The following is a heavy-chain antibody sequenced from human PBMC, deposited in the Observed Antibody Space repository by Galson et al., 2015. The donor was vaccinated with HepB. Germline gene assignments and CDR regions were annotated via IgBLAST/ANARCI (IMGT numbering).Heavy chain of an antibody. J-gene: IGHJ5*02. Sequence: ETLSLTCAVYDGSFSVYYWSWIRQFPGKGLEWIGEINHSGSTNYNPSLKSRVTISIDTSKNQFSLKLSSVTAAETAVYYCARDLGNWFDPWGQGTLVTVSS. V-gene: IGHV4-34*01. CDR2: INHSGST. CDR1: DGSFSVYY. CDR3: ARDLGNWFDP.